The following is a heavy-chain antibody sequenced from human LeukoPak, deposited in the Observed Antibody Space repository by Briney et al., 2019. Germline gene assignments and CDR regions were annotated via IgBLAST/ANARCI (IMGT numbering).Heavy chain of an antibody. CDR3: AREVTIGVGATDY. V-gene: IGHV1-46*01. D-gene: IGHD1-26*01. Sequence: ASVKVSCEASGYSFSSYYMHWVRQAPGQGLEWMGIINPSGDGTSYAQKFQGRVTMTRDTSTSTVYMEVSSLRSEDTAVYYCAREVTIGVGATDYWSQATLVTVSS. J-gene: IGHJ4*02. CDR2: INPSGDGT. CDR1: GYSFSSYY.